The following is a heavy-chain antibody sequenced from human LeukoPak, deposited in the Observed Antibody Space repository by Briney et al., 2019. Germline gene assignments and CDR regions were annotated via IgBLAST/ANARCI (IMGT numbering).Heavy chain of an antibody. J-gene: IGHJ6*02. D-gene: IGHD1-26*01. CDR2: ISSSGSTI. CDR3: ARDAKWNYYYYGMDV. Sequence: GGSLRLSCAASGFTFSDYYMSWIRQAPGKGLEWVSYISSSGSTIYHADSVKGRFTISRDNAKNSLYLQMNSLRAEDTAVYYCARDAKWNYYYYGMDVWGQGTTVTVSS. CDR1: GFTFSDYY. V-gene: IGHV3-11*01.